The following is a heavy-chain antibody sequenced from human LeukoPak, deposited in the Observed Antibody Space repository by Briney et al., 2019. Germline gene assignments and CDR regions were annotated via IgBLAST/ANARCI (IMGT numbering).Heavy chain of an antibody. CDR2: IYYSGST. V-gene: IGHV4-59*01. J-gene: IGHJ4*02. CDR3: ARASSSGWFSFDY. CDR1: GGSISSYY. D-gene: IGHD6-19*01. Sequence: PSETLSPTCTVSGGSISSYYWSWIRQPPGKGLEWIGYIYYSGSTNYNPSLKSRVTISVDTSKNQFSLKLSSVTAADTAVYYCARASSSGWFSFDYWGQGTLVTVSS.